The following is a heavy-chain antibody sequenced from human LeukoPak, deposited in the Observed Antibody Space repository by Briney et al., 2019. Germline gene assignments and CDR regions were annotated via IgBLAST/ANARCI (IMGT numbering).Heavy chain of an antibody. V-gene: IGHV3-9*01. CDR2: ISWNSGSI. CDR3: ARDVATDDFDY. D-gene: IGHD5-12*01. J-gene: IGHJ4*02. Sequence: GGSLRLSCAASGFTFDDYAMHWVRQAPEKGLEWVSGISWNSGSIGYADSVKGRFTISRDNAKNSLYLQMNSLRAEDTAVYYCARDVATDDFDYWGQGTLVTVSS. CDR1: GFTFDDYA.